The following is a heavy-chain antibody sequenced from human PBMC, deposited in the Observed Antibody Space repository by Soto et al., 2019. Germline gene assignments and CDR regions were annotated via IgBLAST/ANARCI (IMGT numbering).Heavy chain of an antibody. CDR1: GFPSTGHY. J-gene: IGHJ1*01. CDR3: ARGGSWYVL. Sequence: ASVKVSCKASGFPSTGHYIHWLRQAPGQGFEWMGWISNSGGTNYAQKFQGRATMTRDTSITTAYMELTGLKSDDTAVYYCARGGSWYVLWGQGTLVTVSS. V-gene: IGHV1-2*02. CDR2: ISNSGGT. D-gene: IGHD6-13*01.